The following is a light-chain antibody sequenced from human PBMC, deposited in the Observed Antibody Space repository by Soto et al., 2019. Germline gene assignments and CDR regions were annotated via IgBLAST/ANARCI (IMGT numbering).Light chain of an antibody. J-gene: IGKJ1*01. CDR1: QSISSW. Sequence: DIQMTQSPSTLSASVGDRVTITCRASQSISSWLAWYQQKPGKAPKLLIYDASSLESGVPSRFSGSGYGTEFTLTISSLQPDDFATYDCQQYNSYFWTFGQGPKVEIK. V-gene: IGKV1-5*01. CDR2: DAS. CDR3: QQYNSYFWT.